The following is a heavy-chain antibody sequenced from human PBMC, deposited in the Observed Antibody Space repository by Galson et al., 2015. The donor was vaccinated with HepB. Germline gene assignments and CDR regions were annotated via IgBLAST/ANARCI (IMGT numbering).Heavy chain of an antibody. D-gene: IGHD3-9*01. J-gene: IGHJ4*02. V-gene: IGHV3-21*01. Sequence: SLRLSCAASGFTFSSYSMNWVRQAPGKGLEWVSSISSSSSYIYYADSVKGRFTISRDNAKNSLYLQMNSLRAEDTAVYYCARGNLRYFDWLHRSANYFDYWGQGTLVTVSS. CDR1: GFTFSSYS. CDR2: ISSSSSYI. CDR3: ARGNLRYFDWLHRSANYFDY.